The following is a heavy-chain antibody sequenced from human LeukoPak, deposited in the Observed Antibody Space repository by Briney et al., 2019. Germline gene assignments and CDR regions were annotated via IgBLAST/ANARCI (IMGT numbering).Heavy chain of an antibody. CDR2: IYYSGST. Sequence: PSETLSLTCTVSGGSMSSSTHYWGWIRQPPGKGLEWIGSIYYSGSTYYNPSLKSRVTISLDTSKNQFSLKLSSVTAADTAVYYCANFFNFDVFDIGGQGTRVTVFS. CDR3: ANFFNFDVFDI. J-gene: IGHJ3*02. V-gene: IGHV4-39*01. CDR1: GGSMSSSTHY. D-gene: IGHD1-1*01.